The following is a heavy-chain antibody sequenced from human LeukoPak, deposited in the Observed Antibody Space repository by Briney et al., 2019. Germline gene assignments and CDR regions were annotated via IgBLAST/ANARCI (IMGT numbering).Heavy chain of an antibody. CDR3: ARVQRVDYYYYSYMDV. V-gene: IGHV3-30*04. D-gene: IGHD6-25*01. CDR2: VANNERTI. Sequence: PGGSLRLSCVASGFTFTDHSMHWVRQAPGKGGEGVAVVANNERTIFYADSLKGRFTVSRDNSKNTVYVQMNRLRGEDTAFYDCARVQRVDYYYYSYMDVWGKGTTVTVSS. CDR1: GFTFTDHS. J-gene: IGHJ6*03.